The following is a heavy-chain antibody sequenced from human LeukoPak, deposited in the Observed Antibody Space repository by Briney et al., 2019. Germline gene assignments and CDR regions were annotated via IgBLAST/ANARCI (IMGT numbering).Heavy chain of an antibody. CDR3: ARVLPRGYYDSSGYYDY. D-gene: IGHD3-22*01. CDR1: GGSFSGYY. V-gene: IGHV4-34*01. Sequence: PSETLSLTCAAYGGSFSGYYWSWIRQPPGKGLEWIGEINHSGSTNYNPSLKSRVTISVDTSKNQFSLKLSSVTAADTAVYYCARVLPRGYYDSSGYYDYWGQGTLVTVSS. J-gene: IGHJ4*02. CDR2: INHSGST.